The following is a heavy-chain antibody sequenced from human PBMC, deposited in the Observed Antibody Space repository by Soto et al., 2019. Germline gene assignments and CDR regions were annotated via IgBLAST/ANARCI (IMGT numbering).Heavy chain of an antibody. D-gene: IGHD4-4*01. CDR2: SSGSGSGGST. J-gene: IGHJ4*02. CDR3: AKDRDDYRNYVFDY. V-gene: IGHV3-23*01. CDR1: GFTFTNYA. Sequence: GGSLRLSCGASGFTFTNYAMTWFRQAPGKGLEWVSISSGSGSGGSTNYADSVKGRFTISRDNSKNTLYLQMNSLRVEDTAVYYCAKDRDDYRNYVFDYWGQGTLVTVSS.